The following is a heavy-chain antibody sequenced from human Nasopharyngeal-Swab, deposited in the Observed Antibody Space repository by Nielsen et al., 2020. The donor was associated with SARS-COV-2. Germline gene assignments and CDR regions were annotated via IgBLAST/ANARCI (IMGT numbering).Heavy chain of an antibody. CDR3: ARVVPFLLPRRGHWYFDL. CDR2: ISSSGSTI. J-gene: IGHJ2*01. V-gene: IGHV3-48*03. D-gene: IGHD3-3*02. CDR1: GFTFSSYE. Sequence: GESLKISCAASGFTFSSYEMNWVRQAPGKGLERVSYISSSGSTIYYADSVKGRFTISRDNAKNSLYPQMNSLRAEDTAVYYCARVVPFLLPRRGHWYFDLWGRGTLVTVPS.